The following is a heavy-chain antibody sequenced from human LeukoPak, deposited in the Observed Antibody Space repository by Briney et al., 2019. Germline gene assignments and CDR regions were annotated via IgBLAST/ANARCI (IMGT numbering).Heavy chain of an antibody. J-gene: IGHJ3*02. CDR2: ISSSSSTI. CDR1: GFTFSSYA. CDR3: ARDESTHDAFDI. V-gene: IGHV3-48*01. Sequence: GGSLRLSCAASGFTFSSYAMSWVRQAPGKGLEWASYISSSSSTIYYADSVKGRFTISGDNAKNSLYLQMNSLRAEDTAVYYCARDESTHDAFDIWGQGTMVTVSS.